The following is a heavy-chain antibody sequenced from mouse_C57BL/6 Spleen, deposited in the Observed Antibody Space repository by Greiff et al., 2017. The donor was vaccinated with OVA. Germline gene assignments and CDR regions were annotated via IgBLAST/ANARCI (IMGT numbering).Heavy chain of an antibody. CDR1: GYAFSSYW. V-gene: IGHV1-80*01. Sequence: LQESGAELVKPGASVKISCKASGYAFSSYWMNWVKQRPGKGLEWIGQIYPGDGDTNYNGKFKGKATLTADKSSSTAYMQLSSLTSEDSAVYFCARTDGYYRYYAMDYWGQGTSVTVSS. CDR2: IYPGDGDT. D-gene: IGHD2-3*01. CDR3: ARTDGYYRYYAMDY. J-gene: IGHJ4*01.